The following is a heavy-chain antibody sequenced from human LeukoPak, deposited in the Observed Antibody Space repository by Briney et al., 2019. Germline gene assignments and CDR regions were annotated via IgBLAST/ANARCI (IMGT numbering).Heavy chain of an antibody. V-gene: IGHV4-59*11. Sequence: PSETLSLTCTVSGGSISSHYWSWIRQAPGKGLEWIGYIHYRGDTNYFPSLKSRVTISVDTSKTQLSLKLTSVTAADTAVYYCARSRGSTHTHYGLLFDYWGQGTPVTVSS. CDR1: GGSISSHY. CDR3: ARSRGSTHTHYGLLFDY. D-gene: IGHD2-2*01. J-gene: IGHJ4*02. CDR2: IHYRGDT.